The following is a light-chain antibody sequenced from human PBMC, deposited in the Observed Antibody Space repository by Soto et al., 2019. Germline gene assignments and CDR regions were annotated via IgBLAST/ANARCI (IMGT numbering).Light chain of an antibody. CDR1: SSDVGSYNL. CDR3: CSYAGSSTYV. J-gene: IGLJ1*01. Sequence: QSVLTQPASVSGSPGQSITISCTGTSSDVGSYNLVSWYQQHPGKAPKLMIYEVSKRPSGVSNRFSGSKSGNTASLTLSGLQAEDEADYYCCSYAGSSTYVFGTGTKLTFL. CDR2: EVS. V-gene: IGLV2-23*02.